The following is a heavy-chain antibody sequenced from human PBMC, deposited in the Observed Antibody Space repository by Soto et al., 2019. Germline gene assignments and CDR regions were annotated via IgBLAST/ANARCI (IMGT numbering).Heavy chain of an antibody. CDR2: ISYDGSNK. Sequence: QVQLVESGGCVVQPGRSLRLSCAASGFTFRSYAMHWVRQAPGKGLECVAVISYDGSNKFYRDSVKGRFTISRDNSKNTLYLQINSLRYEDTAVYYCARGDREDIAVVVGARPGEYGVDVWGQGTTVTVSS. CDR3: ARGDREDIAVVVGARPGEYGVDV. CDR1: GFTFRSYA. D-gene: IGHD2-15*01. J-gene: IGHJ6*02. V-gene: IGHV3-30-3*01.